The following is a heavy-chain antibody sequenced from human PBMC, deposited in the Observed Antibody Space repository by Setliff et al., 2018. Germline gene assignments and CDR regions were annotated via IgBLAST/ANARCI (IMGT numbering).Heavy chain of an antibody. CDR1: GYTFTGYY. J-gene: IGHJ3*02. CDR3: ARDVFPYHYEGAFDI. D-gene: IGHD3-22*01. V-gene: IGHV1-2*02. CDR2: INPNSGGT. Sequence: ASVKVSCKASGYTFTGYYMHWVRQAPGQGLEWMRWINPNSGGTNYAQKFQGRVTMTRDTSTSTVYMDMSSLRSEDTAVYYCARDVFPYHYEGAFDIWGQGTMVTVSS.